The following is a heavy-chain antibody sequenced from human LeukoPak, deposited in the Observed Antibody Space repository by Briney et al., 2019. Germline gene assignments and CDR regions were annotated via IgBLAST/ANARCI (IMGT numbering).Heavy chain of an antibody. J-gene: IGHJ4*02. CDR3: ARFPGYSYGPHFDY. CDR1: GGSISSGSYY. V-gene: IGHV4-61*02. CDR2: IYTSGST. D-gene: IGHD5-18*01. Sequence: PSQTLSLTCTVSGGSISSGSYYWSWIRQPAGKGLEWIGRIYTSGSTNYNPSLKSRVTISVDTSKNQFSLKLSSVTAADTAMYYCARFPGYSYGPHFDYWGQGTLVTVSS.